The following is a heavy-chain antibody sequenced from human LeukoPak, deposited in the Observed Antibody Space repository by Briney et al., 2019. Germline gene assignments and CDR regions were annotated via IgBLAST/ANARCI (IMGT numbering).Heavy chain of an antibody. J-gene: IGHJ6*03. V-gene: IGHV1-2*02. D-gene: IGHD2-2*01. CDR1: GYTFTGYY. Sequence: ASVKASCKASGYTFTGYYMHWVRQAPGQGLEWMGWINPNSGGTNYAQKFQGRVTMTRDTSISTAYMELSRLISDDTAVYYCARGYCTSTSCSYMDVWGKGTTVTVSS. CDR3: ARGYCTSTSCSYMDV. CDR2: INPNSGGT.